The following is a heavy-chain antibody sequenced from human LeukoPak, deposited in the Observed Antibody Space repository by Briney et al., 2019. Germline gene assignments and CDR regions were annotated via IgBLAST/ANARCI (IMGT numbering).Heavy chain of an antibody. J-gene: IGHJ4*02. CDR1: GLTFRSFW. D-gene: IGHD5-24*01. Sequence: GGSLRLSCAVSGLTFRSFWMSWVRQAPGKGLEWVANINQDRSEKYFVDSVKGRFTISRDNSKNSLHLQMNTLRAEDTALYYCARERDGRFFDYWGQGTLVTVSS. CDR2: INQDRSEK. CDR3: ARERDGRFFDY. V-gene: IGHV3-7*01.